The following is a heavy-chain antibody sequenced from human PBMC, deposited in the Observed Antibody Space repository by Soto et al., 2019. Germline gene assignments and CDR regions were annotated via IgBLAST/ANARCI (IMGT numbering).Heavy chain of an antibody. CDR3: ARDWVVVVPAATYYYYYGMDV. D-gene: IGHD2-2*01. CDR2: ISSSSSYI. CDR1: GFTFSSYS. Sequence: GGSLILSCAASGFTFSSYSMNWVRQAPGKGLEWVSSISSSSSYIYYADSVKGRFTISRDNAKNSLYLQMNSLRAEDTAVYYCARDWVVVVPAATYYYYYGMDVWGQGTTVTVSS. V-gene: IGHV3-21*01. J-gene: IGHJ6*02.